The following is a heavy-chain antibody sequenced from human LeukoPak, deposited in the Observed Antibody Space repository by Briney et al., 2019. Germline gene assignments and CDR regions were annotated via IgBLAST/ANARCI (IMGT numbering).Heavy chain of an antibody. V-gene: IGHV4-39*07. Sequence: PSETLSLTCTVSGGSISSSSYYWGWIRQPPGKGLEWIGSIYYRGSTYYNPSLKSRVTISVDTSKNQFSLKLSSVTAADTAVYYCARTTEAHSWRTRYYDYYMDVWGKGTTVTVSS. D-gene: IGHD6-13*01. CDR1: GGSISSSSYY. J-gene: IGHJ6*03. CDR2: IYYRGST. CDR3: ARTTEAHSWRTRYYDYYMDV.